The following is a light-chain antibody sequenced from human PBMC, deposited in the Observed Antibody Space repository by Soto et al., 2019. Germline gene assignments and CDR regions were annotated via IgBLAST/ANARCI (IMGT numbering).Light chain of an antibody. CDR3: QHYNSYSEA. CDR1: QTISSW. V-gene: IGKV1-5*03. Sequence: DIQMTQSASTLSGSVGDRVTITCGASQTISSWLAWYQQKKGKAPKLLIYKASTLKSGVPSRFSGSGYGTEFNLTISSLQPDDFATYYCQHYNSYSEAFGQGTKVDIK. J-gene: IGKJ1*01. CDR2: KAS.